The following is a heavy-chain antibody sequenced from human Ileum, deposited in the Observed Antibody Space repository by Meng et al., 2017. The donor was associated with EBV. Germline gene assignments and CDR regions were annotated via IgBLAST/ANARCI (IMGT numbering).Heavy chain of an antibody. Sequence: QLSLQDAGPGRVQPTKSLSLSCINSGDSFSSDKTAWNWIRQSPSRGLEWLGRTYRRSRWYYDYALSVKSRINISPDTSKNQVSLQLNSVTDEDTGIYYCATSRIAKFDRWGQGTLVTVSS. CDR1: GDSFSSDKTA. CDR3: ATSRIAKFDR. CDR2: TYRRSRWYY. V-gene: IGHV6-1*01. J-gene: IGHJ5*02.